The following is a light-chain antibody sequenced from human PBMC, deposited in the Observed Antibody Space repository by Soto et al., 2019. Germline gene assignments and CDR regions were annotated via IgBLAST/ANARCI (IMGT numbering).Light chain of an antibody. CDR1: SSDVGGYNY. J-gene: IGLJ1*01. V-gene: IGLV2-14*01. CDR2: DVS. CDR3: SSYTSSSPYV. Sequence: QSALTQPASVSGSPGQSITISCTGTSSDVGGYNYVSWYQQHPGKAPKLMIYDVSNRPSGVSNPFSGSKSGNTASLTISGLQAEDEADYDCSSYTSSSPYVFGTGTKLTVL.